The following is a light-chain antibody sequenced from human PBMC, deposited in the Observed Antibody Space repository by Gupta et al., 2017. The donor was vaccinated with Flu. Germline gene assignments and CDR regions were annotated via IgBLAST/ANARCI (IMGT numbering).Light chain of an antibody. J-gene: IGLJ3*02. Sequence: NAVGGYNYVSWYHQHPGEAPKLIIYAVAQRPSGVPDRFSGSKAGNTASLSVSDLQADDEADYYCSSFSGSSNLWVFGGGTKLTVL. V-gene: IGLV2-8*01. CDR3: SSFSGSSNLWV. CDR1: NAVGGYNY. CDR2: AVA.